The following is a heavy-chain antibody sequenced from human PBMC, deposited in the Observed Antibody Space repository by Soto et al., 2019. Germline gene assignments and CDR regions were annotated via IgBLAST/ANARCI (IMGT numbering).Heavy chain of an antibody. D-gene: IGHD3-9*01. V-gene: IGHV3-48*01. Sequence: EVQLVESGGGLVQPGGSLRLSCAASGFTFSSYSMNWVRQAPGKGLEWVSYISSSSSIIYYADSVKGRFTISRDNAKNSLYLQMNSLRAEDTAVYYCARVVRYPPRFDYWGQGTLVTVSS. CDR2: ISSSSSII. J-gene: IGHJ4*02. CDR3: ARVVRYPPRFDY. CDR1: GFTFSSYS.